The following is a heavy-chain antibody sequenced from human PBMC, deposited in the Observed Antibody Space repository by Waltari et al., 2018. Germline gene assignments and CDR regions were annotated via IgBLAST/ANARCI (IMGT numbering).Heavy chain of an antibody. CDR1: GGSISSYY. V-gene: IGHV4-59*01. D-gene: IGHD5-18*01. J-gene: IGHJ3*02. CDR3: ARDLGYSYGEDAFDI. CDR2: IYYSEST. Sequence: QVQLQESGPGLVKPSETLSLTCTVSGGSISSYYWSWIRQPPGKGLEWIGYIYYSESTNYNPSLKSRVTISVDTSKNQFSLKLSSVTAADTAVYYWARDLGYSYGEDAFDIWGQGKMVTVSS.